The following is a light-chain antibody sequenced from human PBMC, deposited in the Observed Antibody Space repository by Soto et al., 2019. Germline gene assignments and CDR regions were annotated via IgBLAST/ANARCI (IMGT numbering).Light chain of an antibody. CDR2: DAS. Sequence: DIQMTQSPSFLSASVGDRFTITCRASQSISSYLHWYQQKPWKAPKLLIYDASGLQTGVPSRFSGSGSGTDFTLTISSLFPEDFATYYCQQSYSSPQYTFGQGTKLEIK. V-gene: IGKV1-39*01. J-gene: IGKJ2*01. CDR3: QQSYSSPQYT. CDR1: QSISSY.